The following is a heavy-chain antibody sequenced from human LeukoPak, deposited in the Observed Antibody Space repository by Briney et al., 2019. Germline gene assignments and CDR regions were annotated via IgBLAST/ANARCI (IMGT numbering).Heavy chain of an antibody. CDR3: AREVGGATNNYFDY. Sequence: ASVKVSCKASGYTFTGYYMHWVRQAPGQGLEWMGWINPNSGGTNYAQKFQGRVTMTRDTSISTAYMELSRLRSDDTAVYYCAREVGGATNNYFDYWGQGTLVTVSP. D-gene: IGHD1-26*01. CDR2: INPNSGGT. CDR1: GYTFTGYY. V-gene: IGHV1-2*02. J-gene: IGHJ4*02.